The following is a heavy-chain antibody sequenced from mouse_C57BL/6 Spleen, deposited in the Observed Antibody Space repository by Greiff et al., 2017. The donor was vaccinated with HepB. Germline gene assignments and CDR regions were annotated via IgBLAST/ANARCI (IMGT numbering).Heavy chain of an antibody. V-gene: IGHV1-76*01. CDR1: GYTFTDYY. Sequence: QVQLKDSGAELVRPGASVKLSCKASGYTFTDYYINWVKQRPGQGLEWIARIYPGSGNTYYNEKFKGKATLTAEKSSSTAYMQLSSLTSEDSAVYFCARSQRYYAMDYWGQGTSVTVSS. CDR3: ARSQRYYAMDY. J-gene: IGHJ4*01. CDR2: IYPGSGNT.